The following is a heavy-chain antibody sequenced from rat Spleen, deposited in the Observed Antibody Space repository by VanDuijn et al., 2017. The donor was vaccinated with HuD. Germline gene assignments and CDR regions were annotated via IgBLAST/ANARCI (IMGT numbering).Heavy chain of an antibody. J-gene: IGHJ2*01. CDR2: ISSGGGT. CDR1: GFSLTSYH. CDR3: ARDHYGYNY. Sequence: QVQLKESGPGLVQPSQTLSLTCTVSGFSLTSYHVSWVRQPPGKGLEWIAAISSGGGTYYSSALKSRLSISRDTSKSQVFLKMNSLQTEDTATYYCARDHYGYNYWGQGVMVTVSS. D-gene: IGHD1-9*01. V-gene: IGHV2S12*01.